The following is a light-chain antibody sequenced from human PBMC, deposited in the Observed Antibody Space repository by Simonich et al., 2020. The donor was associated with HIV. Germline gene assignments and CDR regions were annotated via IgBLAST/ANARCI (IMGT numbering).Light chain of an antibody. V-gene: IGKV1-17*01. CDR1: QGIRND. CDR3: QQYNSYSPT. J-gene: IGKJ1*01. Sequence: IQMTQSPSSLSASVGDRVPITCRASQGIRNDLGWYQQKPGQAPKLLIYKASRLQSGVPSRFSGSGSGTEFTLTISSLQPDDFATYYCQQYNSYSPTFGQGTKVEIK. CDR2: KAS.